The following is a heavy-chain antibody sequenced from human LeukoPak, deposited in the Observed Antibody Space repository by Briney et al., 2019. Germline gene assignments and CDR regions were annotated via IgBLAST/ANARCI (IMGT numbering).Heavy chain of an antibody. CDR3: ARDLRSSGYYAFDY. CDR1: GFTFNTYN. Sequence: GGSLRLSCAASGFTFNTYNMNWVRQAPGKGLEWVSCISTSSSYIYYADSVKGRFTTSRDNAKNSLYLQMNSLRAEDTAVYYCARDLRSSGYYAFDYWGQGTLVTVSS. D-gene: IGHD3-22*01. J-gene: IGHJ4*02. V-gene: IGHV3-21*01. CDR2: ISTSSSYI.